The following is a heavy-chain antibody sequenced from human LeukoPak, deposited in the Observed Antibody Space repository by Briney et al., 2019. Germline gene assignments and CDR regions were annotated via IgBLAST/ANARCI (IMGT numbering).Heavy chain of an antibody. CDR2: INHSGST. Sequence: SETLSLTCTVSGGSISSSSYYWGWIRQPPGKGLEWIGEINHSGSTNYNPSLKSRVTISVDTSKNQFSLKLSSVTAADTAVYYCARGSDDFWSGYYNNYYYYYMDVWGKGTTVTVSS. CDR3: ARGSDDFWSGYYNNYYYYYMDV. CDR1: GGSISSSSYY. D-gene: IGHD3-3*01. V-gene: IGHV4-39*07. J-gene: IGHJ6*03.